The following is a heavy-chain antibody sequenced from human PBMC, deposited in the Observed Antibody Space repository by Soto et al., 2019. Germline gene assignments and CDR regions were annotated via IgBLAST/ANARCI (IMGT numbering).Heavy chain of an antibody. Sequence: PGESLKISCQGSGYAFSSYWIAWARQMPGKGLEWMGVIYPGDSDTRYSPSFQGQVTISVDKSISTAYLQWSSLKASDTALYFCARRDRSGWFDAFDVWGQGTKVTVSS. V-gene: IGHV5-51*01. CDR3: ARRDRSGWFDAFDV. J-gene: IGHJ3*01. CDR2: IYPGDSDT. D-gene: IGHD6-19*01. CDR1: GYAFSSYW.